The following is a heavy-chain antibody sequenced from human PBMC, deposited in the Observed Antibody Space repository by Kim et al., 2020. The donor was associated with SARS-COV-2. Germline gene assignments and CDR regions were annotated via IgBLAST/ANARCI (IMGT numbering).Heavy chain of an antibody. CDR3: AKEGVTIYGMDV. CDR2: ISWNSGSI. CDR1: GFTFDDYA. J-gene: IGHJ6*01. D-gene: IGHD4-17*01. Sequence: GGSLRLSCAASGFTFDDYAMHWVRQAPGKGLEWVSGISWNSGSIGYADSVKGRFTISRDNAKNSLYLQMNSLRAEDTALYYCAKEGVTIYGMDVWGQGTT. V-gene: IGHV3-9*01.